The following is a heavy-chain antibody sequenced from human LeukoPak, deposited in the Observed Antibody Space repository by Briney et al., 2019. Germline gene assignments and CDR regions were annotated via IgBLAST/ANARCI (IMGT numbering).Heavy chain of an antibody. V-gene: IGHV3-7*01. Sequence: GGSLRLSCAASGFTFSSYWMSWVRQAPGKGPEWVANIKRDGSEKYYVDSVKGRFSISRDNAKNSLYLQMNSLRADDTAVYYCATAPAAADSWWGQGTLVAVSS. D-gene: IGHD6-13*01. J-gene: IGHJ4*02. CDR3: ATAPAAADSW. CDR2: IKRDGSEK. CDR1: GFTFSSYW.